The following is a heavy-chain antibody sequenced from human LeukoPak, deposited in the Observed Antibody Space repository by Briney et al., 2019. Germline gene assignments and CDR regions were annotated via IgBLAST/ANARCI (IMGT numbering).Heavy chain of an antibody. CDR1: GFTFSDYY. CDR2: ISSSGSTI. D-gene: IGHD6-6*01. Sequence: NPGGSLRLSCAASGFTFSDYYMSWIRQAPGKGLEWVSYISSSGSTIYYADSVKGRFTISRDNAKNSLYLQMNSLRAEDTAVYYCARDQEHSSPSYYYYGMDVWGQGTTVTVSS. V-gene: IGHV3-11*01. J-gene: IGHJ6*02. CDR3: ARDQEHSSPSYYYYGMDV.